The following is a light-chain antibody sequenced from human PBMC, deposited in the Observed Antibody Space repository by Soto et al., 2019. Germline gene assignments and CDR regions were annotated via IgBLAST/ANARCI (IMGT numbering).Light chain of an antibody. J-gene: IGKJ1*01. CDR1: QSVSSN. CDR2: VAS. Sequence: EIVMTQSPATLSVSPGERATLSCRASQSVSSNLAWYQQKPGQAPRLLIYVASTRATGIPARFSGSGSGTEFTLTISSLQSEDFTVYYSQQYTNWPRTFGQGTKVDIK. V-gene: IGKV3-15*01. CDR3: QQYTNWPRT.